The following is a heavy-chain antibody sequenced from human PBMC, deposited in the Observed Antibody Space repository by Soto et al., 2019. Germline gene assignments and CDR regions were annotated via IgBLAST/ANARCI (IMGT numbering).Heavy chain of an antibody. CDR1: GFTVSGSY. CDR2: IYSGGST. Sequence: EVQLVESGGGLVQPGGSRTLSCAASGFTVSGSYMSWVRQAPGKGLELVSVIYSGGSTYYADSVKGRFIISRDTSKTTLYLQMSSLRVEDTAVFYCARGRVGSTTSFDYWGQGTLLTVSS. J-gene: IGHJ4*02. D-gene: IGHD1-26*01. CDR3: ARGRVGSTTSFDY. V-gene: IGHV3-66*01.